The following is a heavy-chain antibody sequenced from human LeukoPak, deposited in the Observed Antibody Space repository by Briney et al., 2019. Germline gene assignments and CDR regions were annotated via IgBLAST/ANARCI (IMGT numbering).Heavy chain of an antibody. D-gene: IGHD5-18*01. CDR2: ISSSGSTI. J-gene: IGHJ4*02. V-gene: IGHV3-48*03. Sequence: GGSLRLSCAASGLTFSSYEMNWVRQAPGKGLEWVSYISSSGSTIYYADSVKGRFTISRDNAKNSLYLQMNSLRAEDTAVYYCASGWIQLWKGGFDYWGQGTLVTVSS. CDR3: ASGWIQLWKGGFDY. CDR1: GLTFSSYE.